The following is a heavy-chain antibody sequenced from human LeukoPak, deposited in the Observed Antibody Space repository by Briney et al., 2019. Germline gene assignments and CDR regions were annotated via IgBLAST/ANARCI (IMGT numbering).Heavy chain of an antibody. CDR2: IIPIFGTA. D-gene: IGHD6-19*01. CDR3: ARDRSSSGWYYMDV. V-gene: IGHV1-69*05. J-gene: IGHJ6*03. Sequence: SVKVSCKXSGGTFSSYAISWVRQAPGQGLEWMGRIIPIFGTANYAQKFQGRVTITTDESTSTAYMELSSLRSEDTAVYYCARDRSSSGWYYMDVWGKGTTVTVSS. CDR1: GGTFSSYA.